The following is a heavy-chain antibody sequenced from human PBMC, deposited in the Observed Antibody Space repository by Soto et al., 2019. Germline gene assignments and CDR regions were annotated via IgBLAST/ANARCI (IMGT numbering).Heavy chain of an antibody. J-gene: IGHJ5*02. CDR1: GGIFSSFS. D-gene: IGHD1-1*01. Sequence: QVQLVQSGAEVKTPGSSVEVSCKASGGIFSSFSITWVRQVPGHGLEWMGGIIPMTGTPNYAEKFQGRLTLTADASTRTAYLVLSSLKSDDTAVYYCARGQIFPGATSWLDPWGQGTVVIVSS. CDR3: ARGQIFPGATSWLDP. CDR2: IIPMTGTP. V-gene: IGHV1-69*01.